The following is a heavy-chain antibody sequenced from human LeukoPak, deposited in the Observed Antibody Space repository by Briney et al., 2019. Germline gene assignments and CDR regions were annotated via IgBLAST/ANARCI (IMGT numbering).Heavy chain of an antibody. D-gene: IGHD4-23*01. J-gene: IGHJ6*03. V-gene: IGHV3-21*01. CDR3: ARGRAGRTTVGYYYYYMDV. CDR2: ISSSSSYI. CDR1: GFTFSSYS. Sequence: PGGSLRLSCAASGFTFSSYSMNWVRQAPGKGLEWISSISSSSSYIYYADSVKGRFTISRDNAKNSLYLQMNSLRAEDTAVYYCARGRAGRTTVGYYYYYMDVWGKGTTVTVSS.